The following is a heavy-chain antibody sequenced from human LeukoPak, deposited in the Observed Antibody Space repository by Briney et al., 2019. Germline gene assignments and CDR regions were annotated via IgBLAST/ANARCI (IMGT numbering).Heavy chain of an antibody. CDR1: GFTFNDYW. CDR2: ISSSSSYI. J-gene: IGHJ4*02. CDR3: AREQYYYDSSGYFDY. Sequence: GGSLRLSCATSGFTFNDYWMNWVRQAPGKGLEWVSSISSSSSYIYYADSVKGRFTISRDNAKNSLYLQMNSLRAEDTAVYYCAREQYYYDSSGYFDYWGQGTLVTVSS. V-gene: IGHV3-21*01. D-gene: IGHD3-22*01.